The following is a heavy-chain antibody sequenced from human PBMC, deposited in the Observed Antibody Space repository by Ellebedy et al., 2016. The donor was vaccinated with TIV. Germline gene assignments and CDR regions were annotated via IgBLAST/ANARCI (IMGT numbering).Heavy chain of an antibody. Sequence: SVKVSXXASGGTFSSYAISWVRQAPGQGLEWMGGIIPIFGTANYAQKFQGRVTITADESTSTAYMELSSLRSEDTAVYYCARDGYCSSTSCYHLNTQTPEGTFDYWGQGTLVTVSS. CDR3: ARDGYCSSTSCYHLNTQTPEGTFDY. J-gene: IGHJ4*02. V-gene: IGHV1-69*13. CDR1: GGTFSSYA. D-gene: IGHD2-2*03. CDR2: IIPIFGTA.